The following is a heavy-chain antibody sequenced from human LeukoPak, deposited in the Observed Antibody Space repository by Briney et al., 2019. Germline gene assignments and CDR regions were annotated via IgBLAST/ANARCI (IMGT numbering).Heavy chain of an antibody. CDR2: IYYTGST. CDR3: ASCPEIDYYYMDV. CDR1: SGSISSSTYY. Sequence: SETLSLTCTVSSGSISSSTYYWGWIRQPPGKGLEWIGTIYYTGSTYYNPSLKSRVTISVDTSKNQFSLKLSSVTAADTAVYYCASCPEIDYYYMDVWGKGTTVTISS. J-gene: IGHJ6*03. D-gene: IGHD5-24*01. V-gene: IGHV4-39*07.